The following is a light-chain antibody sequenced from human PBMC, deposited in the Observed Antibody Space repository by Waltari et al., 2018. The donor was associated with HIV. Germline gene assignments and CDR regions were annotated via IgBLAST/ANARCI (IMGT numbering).Light chain of an antibody. CDR1: QSISSF. J-gene: IGKJ3*01. Sequence: DIQMTQSPSSLSASVGVRITISCRASQSISSFLNWYRQKPGKAPKLLIYAASSLQSGVPSRFSGGGSGTGFTLTISSLQPEDFATYYCQQTYSIPCTFGPGTRVDIK. CDR3: QQTYSIPCT. V-gene: IGKV1-39*01. CDR2: AAS.